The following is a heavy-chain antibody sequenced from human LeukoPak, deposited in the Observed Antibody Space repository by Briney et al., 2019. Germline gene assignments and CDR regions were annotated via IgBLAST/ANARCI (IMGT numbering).Heavy chain of an antibody. D-gene: IGHD1-1*01. CDR3: ARENWNGLDY. J-gene: IGHJ4*02. V-gene: IGHV3-30-3*01. CDR2: ISYDGSNK. Sequence: GSLRLSCAASGFTFSSYAMHGARQAPGKGLEWVAVISYDGSNKYYADSVKGRFTISRDNSKNTLYLQMNSLRAEDTAVYYCARENWNGLDYWGQGTLVTVSS. CDR1: GFTFSSYA.